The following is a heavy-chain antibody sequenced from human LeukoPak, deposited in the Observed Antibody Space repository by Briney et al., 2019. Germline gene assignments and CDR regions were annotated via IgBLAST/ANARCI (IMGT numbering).Heavy chain of an antibody. CDR1: GYTFTSYG. Sequence: ASVKVSCKASGYTFTSYGISWVRQAPGQGLEWMGWISAYNGNTNYAQKLQGRVTMTTDTSTSTAYMELRSLRSDDTAVYYCARGNTPYSGYETPDFDYWGQGTLVTVSS. CDR2: ISAYNGNT. D-gene: IGHD5-12*01. CDR3: ARGNTPYSGYETPDFDY. J-gene: IGHJ4*02. V-gene: IGHV1-18*01.